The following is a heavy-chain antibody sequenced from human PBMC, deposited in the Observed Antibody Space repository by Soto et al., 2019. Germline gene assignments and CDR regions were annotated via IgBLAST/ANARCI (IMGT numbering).Heavy chain of an antibody. CDR2: IYDSGST. V-gene: IGHV4-31*03. J-gene: IGHJ5*02. CDR1: GGSISSGGYY. D-gene: IGHD5-12*01. CDR3: ARARDGYKDGWFDP. Sequence: QVQLQESGPGLVKPSQPLSLTCTVSGGSISSGGYYWSGIRQHPGRGLEWIGYIYDSGSTYYNPSLKSRVTIAVDKSKNQFSLKLSAVTAADTAVYYCARARDGYKDGWFDPWGQGTLVTVSS.